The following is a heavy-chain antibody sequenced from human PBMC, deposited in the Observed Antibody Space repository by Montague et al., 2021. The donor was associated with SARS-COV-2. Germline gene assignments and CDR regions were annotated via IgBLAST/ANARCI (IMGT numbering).Heavy chain of an antibody. CDR3: ARVVAFYCSDTSCNWEVVSSLYGMDV. CDR1: EFTFSSYS. V-gene: IGHV3-21*01. D-gene: IGHD2-2*01. J-gene: IGHJ6*02. Sequence: SLRLSCAASEFTFSSYSMNWVRQAPGKGLEWVSSISASSYDIHYADSVKGRFTISRDNAKNSLYLQMNNLRAEDTAVYYCARVVAFYCSDTSCNWEVVSSLYGMDVWGQGTTVTVSS. CDR2: ISASSYDI.